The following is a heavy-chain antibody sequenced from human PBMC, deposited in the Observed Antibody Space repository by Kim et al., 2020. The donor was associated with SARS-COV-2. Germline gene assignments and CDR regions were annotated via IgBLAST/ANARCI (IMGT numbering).Heavy chain of an antibody. J-gene: IGHJ6*02. V-gene: IGHV4-34*01. D-gene: IGHD5-12*01. CDR3: ARVYGGDDSDYYYGMDV. Sequence: LKSRVTISVETSKNQFSLKLSSVTAADTAVYYCARVYGGDDSDYYYGMDVWGQGTTVTVSS.